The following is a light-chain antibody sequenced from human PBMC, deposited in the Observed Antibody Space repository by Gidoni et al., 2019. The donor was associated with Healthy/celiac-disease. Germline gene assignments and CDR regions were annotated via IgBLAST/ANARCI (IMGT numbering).Light chain of an antibody. V-gene: IGKV3-20*01. CDR1: QSVSSSY. CDR2: GAS. CDR3: QQYGSPWT. Sequence: EIVLTQSPGTLSLSPGERATLSCRASQSVSSSYLAWYQQKPGQAPRLLIYGASSRATGIPDRFSGSGYGTDFTLTISRLEPEDCAVYYCQQYGSPWTFXQXTKVEIK. J-gene: IGKJ1*01.